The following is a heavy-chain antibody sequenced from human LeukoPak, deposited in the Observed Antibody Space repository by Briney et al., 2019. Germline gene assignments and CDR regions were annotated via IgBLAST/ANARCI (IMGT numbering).Heavy chain of an antibody. CDR1: AFTFNTYW. J-gene: IGHJ4*02. CDR3: ARGAKWAYYFDY. V-gene: IGHV3-74*01. Sequence: PGGSLRLSCAASAFTFNTYWMHWVRQVPGRGLEWVSRINSDESSTNYADSVKGRFTISRDNAKDTLYLHMNSLTAEDTAVYYCARGAKWAYYFDYWGQGTLVTVSS. D-gene: IGHD1-26*01. CDR2: INSDESST.